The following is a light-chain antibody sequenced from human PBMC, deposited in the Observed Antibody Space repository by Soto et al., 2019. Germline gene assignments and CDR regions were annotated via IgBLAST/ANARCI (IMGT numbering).Light chain of an antibody. CDR1: SSDVGGYNY. CDR2: EVS. Sequence: QSALTQPPSASGSPGQSVTISCTGRSSDVGGYNYVSWYQQHPGKAPKLMIYEVSKRPSGVPDRLSGSKSGNTASLSVSGLQAEDEADYYCSSYRGSNTVVFGGATKLTVL. CDR3: SSYRGSNTVV. V-gene: IGLV2-8*01. J-gene: IGLJ2*01.